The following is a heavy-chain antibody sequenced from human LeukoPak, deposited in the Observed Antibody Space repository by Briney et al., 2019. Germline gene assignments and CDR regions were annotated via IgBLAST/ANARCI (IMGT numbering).Heavy chain of an antibody. V-gene: IGHV4-39*07. Sequence: ASETLSLTCTVSGGSISSSSYYWGWIRQPPGKGLEWVGSLYYSGSTYYNPSLKSRVTISGDTSNNQFSLKLSSVTAADTAMYYCARYRDYIDYQYAFDIWGQGTMVTVSS. CDR1: GGSISSSSYY. J-gene: IGHJ3*02. D-gene: IGHD4-11*01. CDR2: LYYSGST. CDR3: ARYRDYIDYQYAFDI.